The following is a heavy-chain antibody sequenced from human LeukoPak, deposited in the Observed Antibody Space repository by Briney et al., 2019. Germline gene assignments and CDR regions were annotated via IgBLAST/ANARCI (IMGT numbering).Heavy chain of an antibody. J-gene: IGHJ4*02. CDR3: ARYYGSGSFHQ. CDR2: MYHSGTA. V-gene: IGHV4-38-2*02. D-gene: IGHD3-10*01. CDR1: GYSISSGYY. Sequence: PSETLSLTCTVSGYSISSGYYWGWIRPPPGKGPEWIGNMYHSGTAHYNPSLKSRVTISIDTSKNQFSLRLSSVTAADTAVYYCARYYGSGSFHQWGQGTLVTVSS.